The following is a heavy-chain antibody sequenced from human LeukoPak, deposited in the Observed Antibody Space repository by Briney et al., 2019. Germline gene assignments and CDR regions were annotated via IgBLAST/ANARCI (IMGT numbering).Heavy chain of an antibody. D-gene: IGHD6-19*01. CDR1: GGSISSYY. CDR3: ARDHSSGWYRGAFDN. CDR2: IYYSGST. V-gene: IGHV4-59*01. J-gene: IGHJ3*02. Sequence: SETLSLTCTVSGGSISSYYWSWVRQPPGKGLEWIGYIYYSGSTNYNPSLKSRVTISVDTSKNQFSLKLSSVTAADTAMYYCARDHSSGWYRGAFDNWGQGTRLTVSS.